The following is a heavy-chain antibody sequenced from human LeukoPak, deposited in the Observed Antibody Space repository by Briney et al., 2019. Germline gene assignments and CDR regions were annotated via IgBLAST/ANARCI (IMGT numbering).Heavy chain of an antibody. D-gene: IGHD3-10*01. J-gene: IGHJ4*02. CDR1: GGSFSGYY. CDR3: ARDRLLWFGEVDY. CDR2: INHSGST. Sequence: SETLSLTCAVYGGSFSGYYWSWIRQPPGKGLEWIGEINHSGSTNYNPSLKSRVTISVDTSKNQFSLKLSSVTAADTAVYYCARDRLLWFGEVDYWGQGTLVTVSS. V-gene: IGHV4-34*01.